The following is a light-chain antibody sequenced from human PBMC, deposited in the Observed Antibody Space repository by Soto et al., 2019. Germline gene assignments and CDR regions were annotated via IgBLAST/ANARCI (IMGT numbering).Light chain of an antibody. Sequence: QSALTQPASVSGSPGQSITISCTGTSSDIGAYNYVSWYQQHPGKAPKLMIFEVTNRPSGVSHRFSGSKSGNTASLTISGLQSEDEADYYCSSYSSSSTLRVFGGGTKLTVL. CDR3: SSYSSSSTLRV. CDR1: SSDIGAYNY. CDR2: EVT. J-gene: IGLJ3*02. V-gene: IGLV2-14*01.